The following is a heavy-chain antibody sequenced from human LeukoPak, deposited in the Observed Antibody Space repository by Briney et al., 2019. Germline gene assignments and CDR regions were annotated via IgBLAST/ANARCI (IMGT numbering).Heavy chain of an antibody. CDR3: ARLYGGDEVIPAAVNLHFFDY. Sequence: SETLSLTCNVSSGSISNSYWSWIRQPPGKGLEWIGYIYYRGSTNYNPSLKSRVTISIDTSKNQFSLKLISVTAADTAIYFCARLYGGDEVIPAAVNLHFFDYWGQGTPVTVSS. CDR2: IYYRGST. D-gene: IGHD2-2*01. V-gene: IGHV4-59*08. CDR1: SGSISNSY. J-gene: IGHJ4*01.